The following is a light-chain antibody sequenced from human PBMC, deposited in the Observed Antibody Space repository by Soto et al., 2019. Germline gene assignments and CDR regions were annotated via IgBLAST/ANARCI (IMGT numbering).Light chain of an antibody. CDR1: SSDIGAYDY. CDR2: DAN. CDR3: FSFTTTSTHV. J-gene: IGLJ1*01. V-gene: IGLV2-14*03. Sequence: QSALTQPASLSGSPGQSITISCTGTSSDIGAYDYVSWFQQHPGKAPKLMTSDANNRPSGVSNRVSGSKSGNTAYLTISGVQVEDEAVCFCFSFTTTSTHVFGTGTKVTVL.